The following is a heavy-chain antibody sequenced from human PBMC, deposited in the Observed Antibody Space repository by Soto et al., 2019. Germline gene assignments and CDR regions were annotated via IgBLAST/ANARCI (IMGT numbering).Heavy chain of an antibody. V-gene: IGHV5-51*01. CDR2: IYPGDSDT. J-gene: IGHJ4*02. Sequence: EVQLVQSGAEVKKPGESLKISCNGSGYSFTSYWIGWVRQMPGKGLEWMGIIYPGDSDTRYSPSFQGQVTISADKSITTAYLQWSSLKASDTAMYYCARHERLDISYGSGSHLDYWGQGTLVTVSS. CDR1: GYSFTSYW. D-gene: IGHD3-10*01. CDR3: ARHERLDISYGSGSHLDY.